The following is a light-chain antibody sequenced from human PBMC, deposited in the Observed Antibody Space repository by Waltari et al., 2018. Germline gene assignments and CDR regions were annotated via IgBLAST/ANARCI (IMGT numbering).Light chain of an antibody. CDR2: GKR. Sequence: QSVLTQPPSVSGAPGQRVTISCTGSSSNIGAGYDVHWYQQLPGTAPKPPIHGKRNGPSWVPDRFSGSKSATSASLAITGLQAEDAADYYCQSYDSSLSGLYVFGTGTKVTVL. V-gene: IGLV1-40*01. J-gene: IGLJ1*01. CDR3: QSYDSSLSGLYV. CDR1: SSNIGAGYD.